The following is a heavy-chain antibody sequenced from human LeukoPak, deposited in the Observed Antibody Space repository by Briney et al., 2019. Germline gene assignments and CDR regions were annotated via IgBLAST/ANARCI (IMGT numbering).Heavy chain of an antibody. V-gene: IGHV4-59*12. D-gene: IGHD3-22*01. CDR2: IYYSGST. CDR3: ARDRGVVVRDDAFDI. J-gene: IGHJ3*02. Sequence: SETLSLTCTVSGGSISSYYWSWIRQPPGKGLEWIGYIYYSGSTNYNPSLKSRVTISVDTSKNQFSLKLSSVTAADTAVYYCARDRGVVVRDDAFDIWGQGTMVTVSS. CDR1: GGSISSYY.